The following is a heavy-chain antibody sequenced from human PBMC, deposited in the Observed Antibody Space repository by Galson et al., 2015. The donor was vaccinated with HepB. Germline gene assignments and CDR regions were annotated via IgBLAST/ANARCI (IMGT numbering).Heavy chain of an antibody. Sequence: SLRLSCAASGFTFSSYWMHWVRQGPGKGLVWVSRINSDESSTTYADSVKGRFTISRDNAKNTVYLQTNSLRAEDTAVYYCARGRESGWQYTLGYWGQGTLVSVSS. J-gene: IGHJ4*02. V-gene: IGHV3-74*03. D-gene: IGHD6-19*01. CDR2: INSDESST. CDR3: ARGRESGWQYTLGY. CDR1: GFTFSSYW.